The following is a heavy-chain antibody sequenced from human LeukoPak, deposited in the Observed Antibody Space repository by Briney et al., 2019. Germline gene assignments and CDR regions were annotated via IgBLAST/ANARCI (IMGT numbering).Heavy chain of an antibody. CDR2: MYHSGNT. V-gene: IGHV4-39*01. Sequence: SETLSLTCIDSGGSISSSGYYRGWIRQPPGKGLEWIGSMYHSGNTYYNPSLKSRVIISVDTSKNQFSLKLSSVTAADTAVYYCARHAMVAAPIDYWGQGTLVTVSS. J-gene: IGHJ4*02. D-gene: IGHD2-15*01. CDR3: ARHAMVAAPIDY. CDR1: GGSISSSGYY.